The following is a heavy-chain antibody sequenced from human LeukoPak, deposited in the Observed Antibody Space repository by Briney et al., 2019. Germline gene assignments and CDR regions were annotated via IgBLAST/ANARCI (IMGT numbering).Heavy chain of an antibody. CDR1: GFTFSSYS. D-gene: IGHD6-19*01. Sequence: GGSLRLSCAASGFTFSSYSMNWVRQAPGKGLEWVSSISSSSSYIYYADSVKGRFTISRDNAKNSLYLQMNSLRAEDTAVYYCAKRLGGWSAFDYWGQGTLVTVSS. CDR2: ISSSSSYI. V-gene: IGHV3-21*04. J-gene: IGHJ4*02. CDR3: AKRLGGWSAFDY.